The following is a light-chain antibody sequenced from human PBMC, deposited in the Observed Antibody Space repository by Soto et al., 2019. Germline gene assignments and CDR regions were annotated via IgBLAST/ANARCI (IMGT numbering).Light chain of an antibody. Sequence: DLLMTQSPDSLPVSLGERATINCKSSQSVLYSSNNKNYLAWYQQKPGQPPKLLIYWASTRESGVPDRFSGSGSGTDFTLTISSLQAEDVAVYYCQQYYSTPLTFGGGTKVDIK. CDR3: QQYYSTPLT. CDR2: WAS. CDR1: QSVLYSSNNKNY. V-gene: IGKV4-1*01. J-gene: IGKJ4*01.